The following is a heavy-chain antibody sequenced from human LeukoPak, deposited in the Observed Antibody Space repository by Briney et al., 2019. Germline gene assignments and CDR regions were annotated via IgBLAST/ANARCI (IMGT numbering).Heavy chain of an antibody. Sequence: GASVKVSCKASGYTFTSYGISWVRQAPGQGLEWMGIINPSGGSTSYAQKFQGRVTITRDTSASTAYMELSSLRSEDTAVYYCASGGDYVWNYFDYWGQGTLVTVSS. CDR1: GYTFTSYG. V-gene: IGHV1-46*01. CDR2: INPSGGST. CDR3: ASGGDYVWNYFDY. J-gene: IGHJ4*02. D-gene: IGHD4-17*01.